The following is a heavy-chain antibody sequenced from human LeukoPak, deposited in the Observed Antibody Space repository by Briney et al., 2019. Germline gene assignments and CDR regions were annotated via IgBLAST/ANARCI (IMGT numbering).Heavy chain of an antibody. D-gene: IGHD5-18*01. CDR2: INHSGST. CDR1: GGSFSGYY. Sequence: SETLSLTCAVYGGSFSGYYWSWIRQPPGKGLEWIGEINHSGSTNYNPSLKSRVTISVDTSKNQFSLKLSSVTAADTAVYYCARVRWGTAMNRVFDYWGQGTLVTVSS. CDR3: ARVRWGTAMNRVFDY. V-gene: IGHV4-34*01. J-gene: IGHJ4*02.